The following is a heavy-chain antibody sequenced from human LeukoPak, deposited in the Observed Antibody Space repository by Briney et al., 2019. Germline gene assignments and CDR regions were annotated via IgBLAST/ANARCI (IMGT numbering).Heavy chain of an antibody. J-gene: IGHJ4*02. CDR2: TNPNSGGT. V-gene: IGHV1-2*02. CDR1: GYTFTGYY. D-gene: IGHD1-26*01. Sequence: ASVKVSCKASGYTFTGYYMHWVRQAPGQGLEWMGWTNPNSGGTNYAQKFQGRVTMTRDTSISTAYMELSRLRSDDTAVYYCAEEFRYSRSYYYWGQGTLVTVSS. CDR3: AEEFRYSRSYYY.